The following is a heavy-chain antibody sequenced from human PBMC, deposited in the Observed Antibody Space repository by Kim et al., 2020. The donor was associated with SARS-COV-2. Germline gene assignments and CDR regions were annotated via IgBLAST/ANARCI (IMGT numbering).Heavy chain of an antibody. D-gene: IGHD3-9*01. J-gene: IGHJ4*02. Sequence: ASVKVSCKASGYIFTSYHMHWVRQAPGQGLESMGIINPSGGKTYYAQKLQGRITVTTDTSANTVYMQLSSLTSEDTAMYYCAREQTAGFYNYWGQGTLVTVSS. CDR2: INPSGGKT. CDR3: AREQTAGFYNY. V-gene: IGHV1-46*04. CDR1: GYIFTSYH.